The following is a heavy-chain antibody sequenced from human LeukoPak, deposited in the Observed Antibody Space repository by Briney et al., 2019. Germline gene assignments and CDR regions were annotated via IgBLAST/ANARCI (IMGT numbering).Heavy chain of an antibody. CDR1: GFTFSSYS. D-gene: IGHD5-18*01. CDR2: ISSSSSYI. V-gene: IGHV3-21*01. CDR3: ASHVASYGYHVDY. Sequence: SGGSLRLSCAASGFTFSSYSMNWVRQAPGKGLEWVSSISSSSSYIYYADSVKGRFTISRDNAKNSLYLQMNSLRAEDTAVYYCASHVASYGYHVDYWGQGTLVTVSS. J-gene: IGHJ4*02.